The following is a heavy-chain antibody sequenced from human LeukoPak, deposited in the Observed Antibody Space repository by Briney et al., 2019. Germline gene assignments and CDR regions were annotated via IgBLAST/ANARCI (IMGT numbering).Heavy chain of an antibody. CDR2: ISAYNGNT. CDR1: GYTFTSYG. V-gene: IGHV1-18*01. D-gene: IGHD5-18*01. J-gene: IGHJ4*02. Sequence: ASVKVSCRASGYTFTSYGISWVRQAPGQGLEWMGWISAYNGNTNYAQKLQGRVTMTTDTSTSTAYMELRSLRSDDTAVYYCAREWYSYPFFDYWGQGTLVTVSS. CDR3: AREWYSYPFFDY.